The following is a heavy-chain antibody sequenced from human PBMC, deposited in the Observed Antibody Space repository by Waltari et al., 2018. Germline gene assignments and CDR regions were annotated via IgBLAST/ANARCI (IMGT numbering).Heavy chain of an antibody. V-gene: IGHV1-3*02. CDR3: ARDRRYCSGGSCEQRFDY. Sequence: QEFQGRVTITRDTSASTAYMELSSLRSEDMAVYYCARDRRYCSGGSCEQRFDYWGQGTLVTVSS. J-gene: IGHJ4*02. D-gene: IGHD2-15*01.